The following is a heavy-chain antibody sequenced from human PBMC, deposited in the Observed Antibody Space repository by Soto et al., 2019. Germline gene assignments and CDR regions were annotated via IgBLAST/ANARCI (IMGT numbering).Heavy chain of an antibody. J-gene: IGHJ4*02. CDR2: IYYSGST. D-gene: IGHD2-21*02. Sequence: QLQLQESGPGLVKPSETLSLTCTVSGGSISSSSYYWGWIRQPPGKGLEWIGSIYYSGSTYYNPSLKSRVTISVDTSKNQFSLKRSSVTAADTAVYYCARQGPIVVVTAIAPFDYWGQGTLVTVSS. CDR3: ARQGPIVVVTAIAPFDY. V-gene: IGHV4-39*01. CDR1: GGSISSSSYY.